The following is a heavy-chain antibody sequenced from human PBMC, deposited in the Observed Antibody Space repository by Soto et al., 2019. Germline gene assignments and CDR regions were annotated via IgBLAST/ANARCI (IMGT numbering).Heavy chain of an antibody. V-gene: IGHV1-69*02. CDR2: IIPILGIA. CDR3: ARLGPPSSSPYYYYYYMDV. D-gene: IGHD6-6*01. J-gene: IGHJ6*03. Sequence: ASVKVSCKASGGTFSSYTISWVRQAPGQGLEWMGRIIPILGIANYAQKFQGRVTITADKSTSTAYMELSSLRSEDTAVYYCARLGPPSSSPYYYYYYMDVWGKGTTVTVSS. CDR1: GGTFSSYT.